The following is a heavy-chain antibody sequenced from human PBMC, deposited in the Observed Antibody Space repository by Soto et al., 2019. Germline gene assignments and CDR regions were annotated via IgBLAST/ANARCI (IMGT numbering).Heavy chain of an antibody. Sequence: AASVKVSCKASGYTFTSYGLNWVRRAPGQGLEWMGRIASHDGSTVSAQSFQGRLTLTRDTFTSTAYLELGALTSDDTGLYFCWRNDGDDSTNFWGQGTLVTVSS. J-gene: IGHJ4*02. V-gene: IGHV1-18*04. CDR1: GYTFTSYG. CDR3: WRNDGDDSTNF. D-gene: IGHD3-22*01. CDR2: IASHDGST.